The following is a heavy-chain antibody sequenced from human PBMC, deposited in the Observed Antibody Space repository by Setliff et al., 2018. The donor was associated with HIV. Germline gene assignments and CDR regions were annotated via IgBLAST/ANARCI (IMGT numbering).Heavy chain of an antibody. V-gene: IGHV3-53*01. Sequence: PGGSLRLSCVASGFNVSHNYMTWVRQAPGKGLEWVYIIYSDGRTYYADSVKGRFTISRDDSKNTVYLQMHSLRVEDTAVYYCARGVKWLDPWGQGTLVTVSS. CDR1: GFNVSHNY. CDR2: IYSDGRT. CDR3: ARGVKWLDP. J-gene: IGHJ5*02. D-gene: IGHD3-10*01.